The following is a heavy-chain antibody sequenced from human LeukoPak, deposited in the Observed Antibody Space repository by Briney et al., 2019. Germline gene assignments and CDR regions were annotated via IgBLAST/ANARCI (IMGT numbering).Heavy chain of an antibody. CDR3: ARKDYYDSSGYLI. J-gene: IGHJ4*02. CDR1: GGSISSGGYY. D-gene: IGHD3-22*01. V-gene: IGHV4-31*03. CDR2: IYYSGST. Sequence: SQTLSLTCTVSGGSISSGGYYWSWIRQHPGKGLEWIGYIYYSGSTYYNPSLKSRVTISVDTSKNQFSLKLSSVTAADTAVYYCARKDYYDSSGYLIWGQGTLVTVSS.